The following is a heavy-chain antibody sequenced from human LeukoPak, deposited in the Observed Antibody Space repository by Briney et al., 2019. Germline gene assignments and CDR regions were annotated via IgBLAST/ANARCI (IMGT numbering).Heavy chain of an antibody. Sequence: GRSLRLSCAASGFTFSSYGMHWVRQAPGKGLEWVAVIWYDGSNKYYADSVKGRFTISRDNSKNTLYLQMNSLRAEDTAVYYCARPYGDYEYYFDYWGQGTLVTVSS. J-gene: IGHJ4*02. CDR1: GFTFSSYG. CDR3: ARPYGDYEYYFDY. D-gene: IGHD4-17*01. V-gene: IGHV3-33*01. CDR2: IWYDGSNK.